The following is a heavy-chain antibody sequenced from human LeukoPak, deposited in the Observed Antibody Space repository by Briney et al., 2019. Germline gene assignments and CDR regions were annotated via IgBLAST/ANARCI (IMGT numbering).Heavy chain of an antibody. CDR1: GFTFDNYG. CDR2: ISGSGGST. V-gene: IGHV3-23*01. D-gene: IGHD3-22*01. Sequence: GGSLRLSCAASGFTFDNYGINWVRQAPGKGLEWVSVISGSGGSTYYADSVKGRFTISRDNSKNTLYLQMNSLRAEDTAVYYCAKDRSGHYYFDYWGQGTLVTVSS. J-gene: IGHJ4*02. CDR3: AKDRSGHYYFDY.